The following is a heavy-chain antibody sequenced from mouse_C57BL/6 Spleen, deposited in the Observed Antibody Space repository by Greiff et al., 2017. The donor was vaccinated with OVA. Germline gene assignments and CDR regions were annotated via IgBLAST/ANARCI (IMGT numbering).Heavy chain of an antibody. CDR1: GFTFSDYG. J-gene: IGHJ4*01. V-gene: IGHV5-17*01. D-gene: IGHD2-3*01. Sequence: EVKLMESGEGLVKPGGSLKLSCAASGFTFSDYGMHWVRQAPEKGLEWVAYISSGSSTIYYADTVKGRFTISRDNAKNTLFLQMTSLRSEDTAMYYCARYDGYYYYAKDYWGQGTSVTVSS. CDR2: ISSGSSTI. CDR3: ARYDGYYYYAKDY.